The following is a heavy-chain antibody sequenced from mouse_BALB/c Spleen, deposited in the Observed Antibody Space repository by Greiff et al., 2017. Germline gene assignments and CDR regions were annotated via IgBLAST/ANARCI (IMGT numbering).Heavy chain of an antibody. J-gene: IGHJ4*01. CDR2: ISSGGGST. V-gene: IGHV5-12-1*01. D-gene: IGHD1-1*01. CDR3: ARRGLLRYYYAMDY. Sequence: EVKVEESGGGLVKPGGSLKLSCAASGFAFSSYDMSWVRQTPEKRLEWVAYISSGGGSTYYPDTVKGRFTISRDNAKNTLYLQMSSLKSEDTAMYYCARRGLLRYYYAMDYWGQGTSVTVSS. CDR1: GFAFSSYD.